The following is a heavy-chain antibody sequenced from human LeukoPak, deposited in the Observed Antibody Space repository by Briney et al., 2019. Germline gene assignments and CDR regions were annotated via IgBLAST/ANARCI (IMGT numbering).Heavy chain of an antibody. CDR3: AKASYGDYVSNY. D-gene: IGHD4-17*01. Sequence: GRSLRLSCAASGFTFISYAIHWVRQAPGKGLEWVSAISGSGGSTYYADSVKGRFTISRDNSKNTLYLQMNSLRAEDTAVYYCAKASYGDYVSNYWGQGTLVTVSS. V-gene: IGHV3-23*01. CDR1: GFTFISYA. CDR2: ISGSGGST. J-gene: IGHJ4*02.